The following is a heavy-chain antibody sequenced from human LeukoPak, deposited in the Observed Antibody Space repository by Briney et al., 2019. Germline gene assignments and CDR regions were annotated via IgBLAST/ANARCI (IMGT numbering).Heavy chain of an antibody. CDR3: AKDSTHSSGWTDYFDY. Sequence: GGSLRLSCAASGFTFSSYSMNWVRQAPGKGLEWVSGISWNSGSIGYADSVKGRFTISRDNAKNSLYLQMNSLRAEDTALYYCAKDSTHSSGWTDYFDYWGQGTLVTVSS. V-gene: IGHV3-9*01. CDR2: ISWNSGSI. J-gene: IGHJ4*02. D-gene: IGHD6-19*01. CDR1: GFTFSSYS.